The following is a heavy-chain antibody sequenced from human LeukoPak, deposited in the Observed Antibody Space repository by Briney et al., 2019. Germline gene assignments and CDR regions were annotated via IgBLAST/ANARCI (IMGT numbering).Heavy chain of an antibody. CDR2: IRSKANSYAT. Sequence: TGGSLRLSCAASGFTFSSYAMSWVRQAPGKGLEWVGRIRSKANSYATAYAASVKGRFTISRDDSKNTAYLQMNSLKTEDTAVYYCTRQKEVTIVVVPAAINGMDVWGQGTTVTVSS. V-gene: IGHV3-73*01. J-gene: IGHJ6*02. CDR1: GFTFSSYA. D-gene: IGHD2-2*01. CDR3: TRQKEVTIVVVPAAINGMDV.